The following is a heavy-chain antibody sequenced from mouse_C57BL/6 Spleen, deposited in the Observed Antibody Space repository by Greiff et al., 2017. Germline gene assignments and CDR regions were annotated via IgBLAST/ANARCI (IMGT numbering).Heavy chain of an antibody. Sequence: VQLQQSGPELVKPGASVKISCKASGYTFTDYYMNWVKQSHGKSLEWIGDINPNNGGTSYNQKFKGKATLTVDKSSSTAYMELRSLTSEDSAVYYCSATGTRDFDVWGTGTTVTVSS. CDR2: INPNNGGT. CDR1: GYTFTDYY. D-gene: IGHD4-1*02. V-gene: IGHV1-26*01. CDR3: SATGTRDFDV. J-gene: IGHJ1*03.